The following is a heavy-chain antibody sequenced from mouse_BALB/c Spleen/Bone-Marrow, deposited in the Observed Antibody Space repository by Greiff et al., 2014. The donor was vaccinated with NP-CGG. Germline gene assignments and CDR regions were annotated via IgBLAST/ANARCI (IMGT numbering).Heavy chain of an antibody. D-gene: IGHD2-1*01. CDR2: IAPGSGST. CDR1: GYTFTSYW. J-gene: IGHJ4*01. Sequence: DLVKPGASVKLSCKASGYTFTSYWINWIKQRPGQGLEWIGRIAPGSGSTYYNEMFKGKATLTVDTSSNTAYIQLSILSSEVSAVYFCARFPIYYGNYGAMDYWGQGTSVTVSS. CDR3: ARFPIYYGNYGAMDY. V-gene: IGHV1S41*01.